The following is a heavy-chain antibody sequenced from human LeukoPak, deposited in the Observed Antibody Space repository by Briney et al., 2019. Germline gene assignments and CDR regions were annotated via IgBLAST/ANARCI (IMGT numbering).Heavy chain of an antibody. Sequence: GGSLRLSCAASRFTFNTYAVNWVRQAPGKGLEWVSAISGNGDITYYADSVRGRFTISRDNSKNTLYLQMNSLRAEDTAVYYCARVKRDCSRGSCYSYDYWGQGTLVTVSS. CDR3: ARVKRDCSRGSCYSYDY. V-gene: IGHV3-23*01. J-gene: IGHJ4*02. CDR1: RFTFNTYA. CDR2: ISGNGDIT. D-gene: IGHD2-15*01.